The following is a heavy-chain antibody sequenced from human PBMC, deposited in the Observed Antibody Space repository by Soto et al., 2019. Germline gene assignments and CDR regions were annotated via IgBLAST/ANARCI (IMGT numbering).Heavy chain of an antibody. V-gene: IGHV4-59*12. CDR2: VFYTGGS. D-gene: IGHD2-21*02. J-gene: IGHJ6*02. CDR3: ARAGDGRMTRNPYYYYGMDV. Sequence: SETLSLTRTFSGGSLGSCYWSWLRQPPGKGLGWMGYVFYTGGSNYNASLKSRVSISLDTSNWQFSRQPRSVTAADTAVYYFARAGDGRMTRNPYYYYGMDVWCPATTV. CDR1: GGSLGSCY.